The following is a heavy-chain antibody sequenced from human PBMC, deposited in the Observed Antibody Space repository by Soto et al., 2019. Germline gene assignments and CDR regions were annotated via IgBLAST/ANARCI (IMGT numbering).Heavy chain of an antibody. J-gene: IGHJ4*02. CDR3: TTRITPQYSSGWPLDY. D-gene: IGHD6-19*01. Sequence: GGSLRLSCAASGFTFSGSAMHWVRQASGKGLEWVGRIRSKANSYATAYAASVKGRFTISRDDSKNTAYLQMNSLKTEDTAVYYCTTRITPQYSSGWPLDYWGQGTLVTVSS. CDR1: GFTFSGSA. CDR2: IRSKANSYAT. V-gene: IGHV3-73*01.